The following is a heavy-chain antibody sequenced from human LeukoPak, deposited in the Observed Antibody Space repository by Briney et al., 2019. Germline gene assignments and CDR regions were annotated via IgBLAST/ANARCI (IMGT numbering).Heavy chain of an antibody. CDR1: GFTFSSYS. V-gene: IGHV3-21*01. D-gene: IGHD2-2*01. J-gene: IGHJ4*02. CDR2: ISSSSSYI. CDR3: ARERLQNQLLSGLDY. Sequence: GGSLRLSCAASGFTFSSYSMNWVRQAPGKGLEWVSSISSSSSYIYYADSVKGRFTISRDNAKNSLYLQMNSLRAEDTAVYYCARERLQNQLLSGLDYWDQGTLVTVSS.